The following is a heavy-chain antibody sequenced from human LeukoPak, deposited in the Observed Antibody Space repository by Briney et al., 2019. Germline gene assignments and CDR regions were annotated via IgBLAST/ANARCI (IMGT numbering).Heavy chain of an antibody. Sequence: GGSLRLSCAAPGFTVSSNYMSWVRQAPGKGLEWVSVIYSGGSTYYADSVKGRFTISRDNSKNTLYLQMNTLRADDTSVYYCARGPQHSSFWYRFDYWGQGTLVTVSS. CDR3: ARGPQHSSFWYRFDY. V-gene: IGHV3-66*01. CDR2: IYSGGST. D-gene: IGHD6-13*01. J-gene: IGHJ4*02. CDR1: GFTVSSNY.